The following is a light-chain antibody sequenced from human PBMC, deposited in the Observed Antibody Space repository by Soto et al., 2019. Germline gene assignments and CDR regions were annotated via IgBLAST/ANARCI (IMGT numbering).Light chain of an antibody. CDR1: QSIGRW. CDR3: LQYNSYS. V-gene: IGKV1-5*03. J-gene: IGKJ2*01. Sequence: DIQMTQSPSTLSASVGDGVTITCRASQSIGRWLAWYQQKPGKAPTLLISQASTLQGGVPSRFSGSGSGTEFTLTINSLQPDDFATYYCLQYNSYSFGQGTKVDIK. CDR2: QAS.